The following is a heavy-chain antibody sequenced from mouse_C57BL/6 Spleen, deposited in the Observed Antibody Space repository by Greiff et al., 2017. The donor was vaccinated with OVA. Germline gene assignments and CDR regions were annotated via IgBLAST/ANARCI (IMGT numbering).Heavy chain of an antibody. D-gene: IGHD1-1*01. CDR1: GFSFNTYA. Sequence: EVMLVESGGGLVQPKGSLKLSCAASGFSFNTYAMNWVRQAPGKGLEWVARIRSKSNNYATYYADSVKDRFTISRDDSESMLYLQMNNLKTEDTAMYYCVRQEVYYGSSYAMDYWGQGTSVTVSS. CDR2: IRSKSNNYAT. CDR3: VRQEVYYGSSYAMDY. V-gene: IGHV10-1*01. J-gene: IGHJ4*01.